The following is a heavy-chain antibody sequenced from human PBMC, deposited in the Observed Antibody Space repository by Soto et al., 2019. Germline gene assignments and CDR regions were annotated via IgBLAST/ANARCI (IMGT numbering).Heavy chain of an antibody. D-gene: IGHD1-26*01. J-gene: IGHJ4*02. Sequence: ASVKVSCKASGYTFTVYYMHWVRQAPGQGLEWMGWINPKSGGTMYPQKFQGRVTMTWDTSISTAYMAPTRLRSDDTAVYYCARDLAKGGGSAGFDYWGQGTLVTVSS. CDR1: GYTFTVYY. V-gene: IGHV1-2*02. CDR2: INPKSGGT. CDR3: ARDLAKGGGSAGFDY.